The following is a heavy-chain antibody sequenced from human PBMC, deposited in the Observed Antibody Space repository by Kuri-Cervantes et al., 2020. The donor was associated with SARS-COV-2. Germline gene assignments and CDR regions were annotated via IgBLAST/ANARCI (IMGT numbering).Heavy chain of an antibody. CDR3: ARGYDFWSGYFFGMDV. Sequence: GGSLRLSCAASGFTFSSYEMNWVRQAPGKGLEWVSYISSSGSTIYYADSVKGRFTISRDNAKNSLYLQMNSLRAEDTAVYYCARGYDFWSGYFFGMDVWGQGTTVTVSS. D-gene: IGHD3-3*01. CDR1: GFTFSSYE. J-gene: IGHJ6*02. CDR2: ISSSGSTI. V-gene: IGHV3-48*03.